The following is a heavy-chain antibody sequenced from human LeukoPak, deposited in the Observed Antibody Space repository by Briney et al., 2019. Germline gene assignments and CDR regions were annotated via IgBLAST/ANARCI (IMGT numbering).Heavy chain of an antibody. J-gene: IGHJ4*02. CDR1: GGSISSSSYY. V-gene: IGHV4-39*01. Sequence: PSETLSLTCTVSGGSISSSSYYWGWIRQPPGKGLEWIGSIYYSGSTYYNPSLKSRVTISVDTSKNQISLNLSSVTAADTAVYYCARYSTGSGWYYYFHYWGQGTLVTVSS. D-gene: IGHD6-19*01. CDR3: ARYSTGSGWYYYFHY. CDR2: IYYSGST.